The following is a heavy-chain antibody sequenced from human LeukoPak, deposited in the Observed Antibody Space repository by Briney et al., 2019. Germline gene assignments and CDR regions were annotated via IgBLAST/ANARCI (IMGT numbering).Heavy chain of an antibody. CDR2: IIPIFGTA. D-gene: IGHD2-15*01. CDR1: GGTFSSYA. V-gene: IGHV1-69*05. Sequence: ASVKVSCKASGGTFSSYAISWVRQAPGQGLEWMGGIIPIFGTANYAQKFQGRVTITTDESTSTAYMELSSLRSEDTAVYYCARARCSGGCCPFDYWGQRTLVTVSS. J-gene: IGHJ4*02. CDR3: ARARCSGGCCPFDY.